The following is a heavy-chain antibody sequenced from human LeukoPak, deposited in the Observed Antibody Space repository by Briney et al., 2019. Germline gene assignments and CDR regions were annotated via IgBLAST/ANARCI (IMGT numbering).Heavy chain of an antibody. Sequence: SETLSLTCTVSGGSISSYYWSWIRQPPGKGLEWIGYIYYSGSTNYNPSLKSRVTISVDTSKNQFSLKLSSVTAADTAVYYCVRDLLSGSDYGHFDYWGQGTLVTVSS. CDR1: GGSISSYY. V-gene: IGHV4-59*01. D-gene: IGHD1-26*01. J-gene: IGHJ4*02. CDR2: IYYSGST. CDR3: VRDLLSGSDYGHFDY.